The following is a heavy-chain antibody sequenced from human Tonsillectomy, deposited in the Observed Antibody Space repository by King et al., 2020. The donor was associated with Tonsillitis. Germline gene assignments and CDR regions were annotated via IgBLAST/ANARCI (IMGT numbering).Heavy chain of an antibody. J-gene: IGHJ4*02. CDR1: GFPFSAHW. CDR2: IKHDGSDK. Sequence: VQLVESGGGLVPPGGSLRLSCAASGFPFSAHWMAWARQVPGKGLEWVANIKHDGSDKYYVDSMEGRFSISKDDAKNSVYQQMNSLRVEDTAVYYCGRANWGRIDYWGQGALVIVSS. V-gene: IGHV3-7*02. D-gene: IGHD7-27*01. CDR3: GRANWGRIDY.